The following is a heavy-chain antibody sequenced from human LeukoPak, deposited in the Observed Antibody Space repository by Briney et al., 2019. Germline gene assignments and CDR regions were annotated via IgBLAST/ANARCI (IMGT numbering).Heavy chain of an antibody. CDR1: GGSFSGYY. J-gene: IGHJ4*02. D-gene: IGHD2/OR15-2a*01. V-gene: IGHV4-34*01. CDR2: INHSGST. Sequence: SETPSLTCAVYGGSFSGYYWSWIRQPPGKGLEWIGEINHSGSTDYNPSLKSRVTKSVDTSKNQFSLKLSSVTAADTAVYYCARDLYDSTTQHHPPHFDSWGQGTLVTVSS. CDR3: ARDLYDSTTQHHPPHFDS.